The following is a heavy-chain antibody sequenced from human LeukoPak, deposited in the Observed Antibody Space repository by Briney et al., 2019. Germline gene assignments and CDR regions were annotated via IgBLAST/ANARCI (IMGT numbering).Heavy chain of an antibody. CDR3: ARAGDGDQVDAFDI. Sequence: GRSLRLSCAASGFTFSSYAMHWVRQAPGKGLEWVAVISYDGSNKYYADSVKGRFTISRDNSKNTLYLQMNSLGAEDTAVYYCARAGDGDQVDAFDIWGQGTMVTVSS. J-gene: IGHJ3*02. V-gene: IGHV3-30-3*01. CDR2: ISYDGSNK. CDR1: GFTFSSYA. D-gene: IGHD4-17*01.